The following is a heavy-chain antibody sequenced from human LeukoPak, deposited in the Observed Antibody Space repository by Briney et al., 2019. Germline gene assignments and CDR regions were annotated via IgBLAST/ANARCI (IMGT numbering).Heavy chain of an antibody. CDR2: MNPNSGGT. J-gene: IGHJ4*02. D-gene: IGHD6-19*01. V-gene: IGHV1-2*02. CDR3: ARQGSNSRGGYPVDD. Sequence: ASVKVSCNTSGYTFTAYYIHWLRHPPAQGLEWMGWMNPNSGGTKYAQTFQGRVTLTRDTSISTAYLELSSLTSDDTAVYFCARQGSNSRGGYPVDDWGQGTLVTVSS. CDR1: GYTFTAYY.